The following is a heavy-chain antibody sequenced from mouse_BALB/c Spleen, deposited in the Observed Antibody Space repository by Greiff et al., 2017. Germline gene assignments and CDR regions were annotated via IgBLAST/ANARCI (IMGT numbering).Heavy chain of an antibody. J-gene: IGHJ2*01. CDR3: TRHYGNYYFDY. V-gene: IGHV1-5*01. Sequence: VQLQQSGTVLARPGASVKMSCKASGYTFTSYWMHWVKQRPGQGLEWIGAIYPGNSDTSYNQKFKGKAKLTAVTSTSTAYMELSSLTNEDSAVYYCTRHYGNYYFDYWGKGTTLTVSS. CDR2: IYPGNSDT. CDR1: GYTFTSYW. D-gene: IGHD2-1*01.